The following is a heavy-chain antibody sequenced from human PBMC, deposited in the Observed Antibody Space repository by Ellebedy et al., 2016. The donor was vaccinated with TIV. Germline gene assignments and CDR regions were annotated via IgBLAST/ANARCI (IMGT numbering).Heavy chain of an antibody. Sequence: GESLKISCAASGFTFSSYAMSWVRQAPGKGLEWVSAISGSGGSTYYADSVKGRVTISRDNSKNTLYLQMNSLRAEDTAVYYCAKEDSSGWYGLCDYWGQGTLVTVSS. CDR2: ISGSGGST. J-gene: IGHJ4*02. CDR1: GFTFSSYA. V-gene: IGHV3-23*01. D-gene: IGHD6-19*01. CDR3: AKEDSSGWYGLCDY.